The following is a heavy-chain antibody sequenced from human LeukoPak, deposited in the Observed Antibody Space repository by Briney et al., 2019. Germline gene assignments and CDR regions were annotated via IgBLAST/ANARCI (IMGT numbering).Heavy chain of an antibody. CDR3: TKSRGGVNNAFDM. J-gene: IGHJ3*02. V-gene: IGHV3-23*01. D-gene: IGHD3-16*01. CDR2: VGGSGDNT. CDR1: GFPFSSYA. Sequence: PGGSLRLSCAASGFPFSSYAMSWVRQAPGKGLEWVSTVGGSGDNTYSADSMRGRFTISRDNSRNTLYLQMNSLRAEDTAVYYCTKSRGGVNNAFDMWGQGTMVPVFS.